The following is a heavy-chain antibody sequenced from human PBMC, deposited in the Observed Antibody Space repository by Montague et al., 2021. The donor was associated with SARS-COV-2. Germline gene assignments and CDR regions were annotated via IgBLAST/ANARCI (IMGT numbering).Heavy chain of an antibody. Sequence: SETLSLTCTVSGGSIISNSAYWGWIRQPPGKGLEWIGSIFYSATGYSNPSLTGRVTTSVDTSKNQFSLKLTSVTAADTAVYYCARHSITTGTTPYAMDVWGPGTMVTVSS. V-gene: IGHV4-39*01. CDR1: GGSIISNSAY. J-gene: IGHJ6*02. D-gene: IGHD3-10*01. CDR2: IFYSATG. CDR3: ARHSITTGTTPYAMDV.